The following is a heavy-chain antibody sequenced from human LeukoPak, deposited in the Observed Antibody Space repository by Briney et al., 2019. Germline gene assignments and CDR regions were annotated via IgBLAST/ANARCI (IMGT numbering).Heavy chain of an antibody. Sequence: GGSLRLSCAASGFTFSSYAMSWVRQAPGKGLEWVSAISGSGGSTYYADSVKGRFTISRDNSKNTLYLQMNSPRAEDTAVYYCAKTYDSSGYYIPPFDYWGQGTLVTVSS. CDR2: ISGSGGST. J-gene: IGHJ4*02. V-gene: IGHV3-23*01. D-gene: IGHD3-22*01. CDR3: AKTYDSSGYYIPPFDY. CDR1: GFTFSSYA.